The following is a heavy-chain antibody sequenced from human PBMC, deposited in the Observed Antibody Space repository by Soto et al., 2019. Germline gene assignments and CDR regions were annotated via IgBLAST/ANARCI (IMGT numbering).Heavy chain of an antibody. J-gene: IGHJ6*03. V-gene: IGHV1-18*01. CDR3: ARKIANYYYYMDV. D-gene: IGHD2-21*01. Sequence: ASVKVSCKASGYTFTSYDINWVRQATGQGLEWMGWMNPNSGNTNYAQKLQGRVTMTTDTSTSTAYMELRSLRSDDTAVYYCARKIANYYYYMDVWGKGTTVTVSS. CDR1: GYTFTSYD. CDR2: MNPNSGNT.